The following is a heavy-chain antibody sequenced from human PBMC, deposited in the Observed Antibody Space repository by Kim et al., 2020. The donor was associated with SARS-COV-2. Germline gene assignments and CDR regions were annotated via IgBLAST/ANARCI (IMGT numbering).Heavy chain of an antibody. V-gene: IGHV5-51*01. J-gene: IGHJ4*02. CDR3: ARQGLGYSGYEDY. D-gene: IGHD5-12*01. Sequence: YRPSFQGQVPISADKSISTAYLQWSSLKASDTAMYYCARQGLGYSGYEDYWGQGTLVTVSS.